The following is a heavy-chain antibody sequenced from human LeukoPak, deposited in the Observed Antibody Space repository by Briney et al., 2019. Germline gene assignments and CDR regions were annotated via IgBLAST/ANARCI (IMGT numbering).Heavy chain of an antibody. Sequence: GESLKISCEGSGXSFTSYWTGWVRQMPGKGLEWMGIIYPGDSDTRYSPSFQGQVTISADKSISTAYLQWSSLKASDTAMYYCARTYYYDSSGPKVLDYWGQGTLVTVSS. V-gene: IGHV5-51*01. CDR3: ARTYYYDSSGPKVLDY. CDR2: IYPGDSDT. J-gene: IGHJ4*02. CDR1: GXSFTSYW. D-gene: IGHD3-22*01.